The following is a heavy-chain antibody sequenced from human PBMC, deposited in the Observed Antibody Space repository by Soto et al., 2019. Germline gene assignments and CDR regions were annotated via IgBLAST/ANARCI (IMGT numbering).Heavy chain of an antibody. CDR3: ARFISPIGTTLFDGMDV. CDR2: LDPTSGAT. D-gene: IGHD3-10*02. V-gene: IGHV1-2*02. J-gene: IGHJ6*02. CDR1: GYTFTAYY. Sequence: ASVKVSCKTSGYTFTAYYIPWVRQAPGQGLEGLGLLDPTSGATNFAQKFLGRVTMTRDTSVTTIYIELNSLRSDDTAVYYCARFISPIGTTLFDGMDVGGQGATVTLSS.